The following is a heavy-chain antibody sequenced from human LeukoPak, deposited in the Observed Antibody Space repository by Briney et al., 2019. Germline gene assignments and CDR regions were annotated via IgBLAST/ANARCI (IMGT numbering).Heavy chain of an antibody. Sequence: SETLSLTCTVSGVSISSSNSYWGWIRQPPGKGLEWIGYIYYSGSTNYNPSLKSRVTMSVDTSKNQFSLKLSSLTAADTAVYYCARGFGWSLSLDPWGQGTLVTVSS. D-gene: IGHD6-19*01. CDR1: GVSISSSNSY. J-gene: IGHJ5*02. CDR3: ARGFGWSLSLDP. V-gene: IGHV4-61*05. CDR2: IYYSGST.